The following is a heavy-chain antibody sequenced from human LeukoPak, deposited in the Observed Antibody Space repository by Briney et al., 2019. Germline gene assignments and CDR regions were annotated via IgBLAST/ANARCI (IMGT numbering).Heavy chain of an antibody. V-gene: IGHV4-61*05. Sequence: PSETLSLTCTVSGGSISSGSYYWGWIRQPPGKGLEWIGYIYYSGSTNYNPSLKSRVTISVDTSKNQFSLKLSSVTAADTAVYYCASLAGIVADNWFDPWGQGTLVTVSS. D-gene: IGHD6-25*01. CDR1: GGSISSGSYY. CDR2: IYYSGST. J-gene: IGHJ5*02. CDR3: ASLAGIVADNWFDP.